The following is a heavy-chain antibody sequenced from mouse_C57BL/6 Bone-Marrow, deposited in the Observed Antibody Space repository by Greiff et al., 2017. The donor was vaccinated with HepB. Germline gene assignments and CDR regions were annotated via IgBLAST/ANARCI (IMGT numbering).Heavy chain of an antibody. Sequence: VQLQQSGPELVKPGASVKISCKASGYTFTDYYMNWVKQSHGKSLEWIGDINPNNGGTSYNQKFKGKATLTVDKSSSTAYMELRSLTSEDSAVYYCARDDISGYDAMDYWGQGTSVTVSS. V-gene: IGHV1-26*01. D-gene: IGHD3-2*02. J-gene: IGHJ4*01. CDR3: ARDDISGYDAMDY. CDR2: INPNNGGT. CDR1: GYTFTDYY.